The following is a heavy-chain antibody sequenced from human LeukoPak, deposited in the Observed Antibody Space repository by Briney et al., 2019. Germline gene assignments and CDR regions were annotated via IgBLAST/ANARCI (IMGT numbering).Heavy chain of an antibody. Sequence: ASVKVSCKASGYTFTGYYIRWVRQAPGQGLEWMGWINPNSGGTNYAQKFQGRVTMTRDTSIRTAYIELSRLRSDDTAVYHCARDYYGSGSYMDLWGQGTMVTVSS. V-gene: IGHV1-2*02. J-gene: IGHJ3*01. CDR2: INPNSGGT. CDR1: GYTFTGYY. CDR3: ARDYYGSGSYMDL. D-gene: IGHD3-10*01.